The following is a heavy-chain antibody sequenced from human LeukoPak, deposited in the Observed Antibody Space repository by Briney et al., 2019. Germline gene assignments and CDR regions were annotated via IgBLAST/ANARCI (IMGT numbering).Heavy chain of an antibody. V-gene: IGHV4-59*08. CDR1: GGSISSYY. Sequence: SETLSLTRTVSGGSISSYYWSWIRQPPGKGLEWIGYIYYSGSTNYNPSLKSRVTISVDTSKNQFSLKLSSVTAADTAVYYCANLAVAGSQWGQGTLVTVSS. CDR3: ANLAVAGSQ. D-gene: IGHD6-19*01. CDR2: IYYSGST. J-gene: IGHJ4*02.